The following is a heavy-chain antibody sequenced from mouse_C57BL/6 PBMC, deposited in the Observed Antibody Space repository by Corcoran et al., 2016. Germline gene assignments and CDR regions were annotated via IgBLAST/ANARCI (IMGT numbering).Heavy chain of an antibody. V-gene: IGHV1-81*01. CDR3: AREGLPYAMDY. CDR2: IYPRSGNT. Sequence: QVQLQQSGAELARPEASVKLSCKASGYTFTSYGISWVKQRTGQGLEWIGEIYPRSGNTYYNEKFKGKATLTADKSSSTAYMELRSLTSEDSAVYFCAREGLPYAMDYWGQGTSVTVSS. J-gene: IGHJ4*01. CDR1: GYTFTSYG. D-gene: IGHD3-1*01.